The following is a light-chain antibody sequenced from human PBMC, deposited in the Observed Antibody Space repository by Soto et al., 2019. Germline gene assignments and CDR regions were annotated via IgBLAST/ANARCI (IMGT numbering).Light chain of an antibody. CDR1: HDIRND. CDR3: LQNSNYLFT. V-gene: IGKV1-17*01. J-gene: IGKJ3*01. Sequence: DIQMTQSPASLSASVGDRVTITCRASHDIRNDLGWYQQKPGTAPKRLIYAASRLQSGVPSRFTGSGSGTEFTLTISSLQPEDSATYYCLQNSNYLFTFGPGTKVDIK. CDR2: AAS.